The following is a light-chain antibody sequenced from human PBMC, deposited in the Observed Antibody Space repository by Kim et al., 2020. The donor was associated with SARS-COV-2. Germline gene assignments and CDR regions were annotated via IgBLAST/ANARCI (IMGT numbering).Light chain of an antibody. CDR2: VNSDGSH. CDR1: SGHSSSA. Sequence: ASVKLTCTLSSGHSSSAIAWHQQQPEKGPRYLMKVNSDGSHSKGDGIPDRFSGSSSGAERFLTISSLQSEDEADYYCQTWGTGIVVFGGGTQLTVL. CDR3: QTWGTGIVV. V-gene: IGLV4-69*01. J-gene: IGLJ2*01.